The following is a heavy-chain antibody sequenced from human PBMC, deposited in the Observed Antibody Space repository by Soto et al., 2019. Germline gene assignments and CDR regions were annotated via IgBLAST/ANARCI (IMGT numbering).Heavy chain of an antibody. CDR2: IYYSGNT. Sequence: PSETLSLTCSVSGGSISSYSYYWGWVRQPPGKGLEWIGSIYYSGNTYYNPSLKSRVTIFVDTSKNQFSLKVTSVTAADTAVYYCARRRTSYGMDVWGQGTTVTVSS. J-gene: IGHJ6*02. CDR1: GGSISSYSYY. CDR3: ARRRTSYGMDV. V-gene: IGHV4-39*01.